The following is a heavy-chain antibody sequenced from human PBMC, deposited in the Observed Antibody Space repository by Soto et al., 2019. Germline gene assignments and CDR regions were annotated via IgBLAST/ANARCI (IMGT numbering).Heavy chain of an antibody. J-gene: IGHJ6*02. CDR2: IYYSGST. D-gene: IGHD3-3*01. CDR1: GGSISGGDYY. V-gene: IGHV4-30-4*01. Sequence: PSETLSLTCSVSGGSISGGDYYWSWIRQPPGKGLEWIGYIYYSGSTYYNPSLKSRVTISVDTSKNQFSLKLSSVTAADTAVYYCARESRYYDFWSGDYSYGMDVWGQGTTVTVSS. CDR3: ARESRYYDFWSGDYSYGMDV.